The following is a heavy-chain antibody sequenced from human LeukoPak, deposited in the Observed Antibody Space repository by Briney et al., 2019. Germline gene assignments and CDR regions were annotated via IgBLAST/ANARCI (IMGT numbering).Heavy chain of an antibody. D-gene: IGHD3-22*01. CDR1: GGALSSSCYY. CDR2: IYFSGST. CDR3: ARDLTAEHEVVVTHNWFDP. J-gene: IGHJ5*02. V-gene: IGHV4-61*01. Sequence: PSETLSLTCTVSGGALSSSCYYWSWIRQPPGKGLGWVGYIYFSGSTNYNPSLKSRVTISVDTSKNQFSLKLSSVTAADTAVYYCARDLTAEHEVVVTHNWFDPWGQGTLVTVSS.